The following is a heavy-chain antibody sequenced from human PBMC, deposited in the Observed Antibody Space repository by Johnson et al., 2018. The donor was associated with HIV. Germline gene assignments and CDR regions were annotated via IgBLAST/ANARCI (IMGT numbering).Heavy chain of an antibody. D-gene: IGHD4-17*01. CDR1: GLNVSGHY. J-gene: IGHJ3*02. CDR2: IYSGGLP. Sequence: VLLVESGGGLAQPGGSLRLSCAASGLNVSGHYMSWVRQSPGKGLEWVSVIYSGGLPYYAQSVKGRFTISRDNSKNTLYLQMNSLRGDDTAIYYCQKHNFGNYVSRALDIWGQGTMVTVSS. V-gene: IGHV3-66*02. CDR3: QKHNFGNYVSRALDI.